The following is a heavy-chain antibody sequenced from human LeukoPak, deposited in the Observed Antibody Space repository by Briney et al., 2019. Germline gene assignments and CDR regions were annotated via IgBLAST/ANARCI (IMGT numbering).Heavy chain of an antibody. CDR2: IFYSGST. J-gene: IGHJ4*02. V-gene: IGHV4-30-4*08. D-gene: IGHD2-15*01. CDR1: GGSISSGDYY. Sequence: PSETLSLTCTVSGGSISSGDYYWSWIRQPPGKGLEWIGYIFYSGSTYYNPSLKSRLTISVDTSKNQFSLNLSSVTAADTAVYYCARVRDLVVGWGQGTLVTVSS. CDR3: ARVRDLVVG.